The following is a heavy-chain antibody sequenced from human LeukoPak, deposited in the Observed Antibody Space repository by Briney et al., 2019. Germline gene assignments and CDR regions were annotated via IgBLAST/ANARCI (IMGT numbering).Heavy chain of an antibody. D-gene: IGHD5-12*01. J-gene: IGHJ4*02. CDR2: ISGSGGST. CDR3: AKDFLGGYVFEPDY. V-gene: IGHV3-23*01. Sequence: PGGSLRLSCAASGFTFSSYAMSWVRQAPGKGLEWVSAISGSGGSTYYADSVKGRFTISRDNSKNTLYLQMNSLRAGDTAVYYCAKDFLGGYVFEPDYWGQGTLVTVSS. CDR1: GFTFSSYA.